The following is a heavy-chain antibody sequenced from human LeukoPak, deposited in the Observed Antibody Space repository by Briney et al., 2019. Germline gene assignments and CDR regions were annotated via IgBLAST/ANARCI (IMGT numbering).Heavy chain of an antibody. CDR1: GFTFSSYE. Sequence: PGGSLRLSCAASGFTFSSYEMNWVRQAPGKGLEWVSYISSSGSTIYYADSVKGRFTISRDNAKNSLYLQMNSLRAEDTAVYYCARAGGSYGSGRGSYYYYYMDVWGKGTTVTVSS. CDR2: ISSSGSTI. D-gene: IGHD3-10*01. J-gene: IGHJ6*03. CDR3: ARAGGSYGSGRGSYYYYYMDV. V-gene: IGHV3-48*03.